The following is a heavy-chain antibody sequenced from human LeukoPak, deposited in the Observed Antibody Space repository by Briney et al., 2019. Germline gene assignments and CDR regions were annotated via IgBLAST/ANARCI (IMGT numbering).Heavy chain of an antibody. CDR1: GFTFSSYS. J-gene: IGHJ4*02. Sequence: GGSLRLSCAASGFTFSSYSMNWVRQAPGKGLEWVSSISSSSSYIYYADSVKGRFTISRDNAENSLYLQMNSLRAEDTAVYYCASDDHGGASDYWGQGTLVTVSS. D-gene: IGHD4-23*01. CDR2: ISSSSSYI. CDR3: ASDDHGGASDY. V-gene: IGHV3-21*01.